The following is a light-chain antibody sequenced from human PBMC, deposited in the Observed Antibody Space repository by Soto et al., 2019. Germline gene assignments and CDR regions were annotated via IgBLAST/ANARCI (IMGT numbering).Light chain of an antibody. CDR3: HQYNNLPPDT. J-gene: IGKJ2*01. CDR2: GAS. Sequence: EIVMTQSPATLSVSPGERATLSCRASQSVSSNLAWYQQKPGQAPRLLIYGASTRATGIPARFRGSGSGTEFTLTISSLQSEDFAVYYCHQYNNLPPDTFGQGTKLEI. V-gene: IGKV3-15*01. CDR1: QSVSSN.